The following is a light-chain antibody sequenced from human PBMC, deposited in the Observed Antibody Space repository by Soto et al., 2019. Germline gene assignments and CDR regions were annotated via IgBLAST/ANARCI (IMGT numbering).Light chain of an antibody. Sequence: IQMTQSPSSLSASVGDRVTITCRASQSISNYLNWYQQKPGKAPNLLIYDASSLQSGVPSRFSGSGSGTDFTLTISSLQPEDFATCYCQQSYSTPPGTFGQGTKVDIK. CDR1: QSISNY. CDR2: DAS. V-gene: IGKV1-39*01. J-gene: IGKJ2*01. CDR3: QQSYSTPPGT.